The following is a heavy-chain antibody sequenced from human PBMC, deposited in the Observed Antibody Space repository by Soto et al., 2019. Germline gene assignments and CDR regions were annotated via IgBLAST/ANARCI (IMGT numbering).Heavy chain of an antibody. CDR1: EYSISSYW. CDR3: ARPWTVGATDALDI. J-gene: IGHJ3*02. CDR2: IYPGDSDT. Sequence: KDSCKVSEYSISSYWSGRMSQKHGKGLEWMGIIYPGDSDTRYSPSFQGQVTISADKSISTAFLQWYSLKASDTAMYYCARPWTVGATDALDIWAKGTMVPVSS. V-gene: IGHV5-51*01. D-gene: IGHD1-26*01.